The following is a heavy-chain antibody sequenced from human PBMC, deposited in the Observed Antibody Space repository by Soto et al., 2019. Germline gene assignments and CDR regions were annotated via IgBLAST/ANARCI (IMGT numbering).Heavy chain of an antibody. CDR1: GGSISSDGYS. D-gene: IGHD4-17*01. Sequence: QLQLQESSSGLVKPSQTLSLTCAVSGGSISSDGYSWSWIRQPPGTGLEWIGYIYPSGSTYYNPSLKNRVTISVDRSKNQFSLKLSSLTAADTAVYYCARDYGHNWFDPWGQGTLVTVSS. J-gene: IGHJ5*02. CDR2: IYPSGST. CDR3: ARDYGHNWFDP. V-gene: IGHV4-30-2*01.